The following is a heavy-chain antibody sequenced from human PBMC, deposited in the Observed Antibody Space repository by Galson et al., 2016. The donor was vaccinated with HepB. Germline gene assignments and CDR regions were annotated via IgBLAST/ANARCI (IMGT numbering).Heavy chain of an antibody. J-gene: IGHJ6*02. CDR1: GGTFGSYA. CDR2: IIPIFGRT. D-gene: IGHD2-2*02. Sequence: SVKVSCKASGGTFGSYAIIWLRQAPGQGLEWMGGIIPIFGRTNYAQKFQGRVTVTADESSSTAYMEVSSLRSEDAAVYYCARDRRHCSSVSCYTSNDYFHGMDVWGQGTTVTVS. CDR3: ARDRRHCSSVSCYTSNDYFHGMDV. V-gene: IGHV1-69*13.